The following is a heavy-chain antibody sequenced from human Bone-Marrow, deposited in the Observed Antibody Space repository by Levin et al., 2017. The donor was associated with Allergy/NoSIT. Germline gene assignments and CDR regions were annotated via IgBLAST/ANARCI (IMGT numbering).Heavy chain of an antibody. D-gene: IGHD3-10*01. CDR2: INHSGST. CDR3: ARGGRWSFSYYFDY. V-gene: IGHV4-34*01. Sequence: MSSETLSLTCAVDGGSFTGYFWTWIRQPPGKGLEWLGEINHSGSTKYNPSLTSRVTISVDTSKKEFSLNLSSVTAADTAVFYCARGGRWSFSYYFDYWGQGTRVTVSS. CDR1: GGSFTGYF. J-gene: IGHJ4*02.